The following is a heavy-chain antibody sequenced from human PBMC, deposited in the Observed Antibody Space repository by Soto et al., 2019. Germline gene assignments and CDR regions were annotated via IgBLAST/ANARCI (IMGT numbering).Heavy chain of an antibody. J-gene: IGHJ4*02. V-gene: IGHV2-5*01. CDR2: IYWNDDK. CDR3: AHGVAVAGTLGYRYYFDY. Sequence: ESGHTLVHPTQPLTLNCTFSGFSLSTTGAGMGWIRQPPRKAIEWLELIYWNDDKRYSPSLKRRLTITKDTFKNQVVLTMTHMDHVDTATYYCAHGVAVAGTLGYRYYFDYWGRGTLVT. CDR1: GFSLSTTGAG. D-gene: IGHD6-19*01.